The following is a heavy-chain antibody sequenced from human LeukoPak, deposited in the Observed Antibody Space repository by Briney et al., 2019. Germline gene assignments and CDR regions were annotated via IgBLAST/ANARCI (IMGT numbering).Heavy chain of an antibody. D-gene: IGHD6-13*01. V-gene: IGHV3-9*01. CDR3: AKDKAAAGGSAYFQH. CDR2: ISWNSGSI. Sequence: GRSLRLSCAASGFTFDDYAMHWVRQAPGKGLEWVSGISWNSGSIGYADSVKGRFTISRDNSKNTLYLQMNSLRAEDTAVYYCAKDKAAAGGSAYFQHWGQGTLVTVTS. J-gene: IGHJ1*01. CDR1: GFTFDDYA.